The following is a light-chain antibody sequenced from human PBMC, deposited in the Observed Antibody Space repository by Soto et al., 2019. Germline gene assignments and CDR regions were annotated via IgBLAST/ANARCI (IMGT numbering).Light chain of an antibody. J-gene: IGKJ1*01. CDR3: QQRSNWPPRT. Sequence: EIVLTQSPATLSLSPGARATLSCRASQSVSSYLAWYQQKPGQAPRLLIYDASNRATGIPARFSGSGYGTDFTLTISSLEPEDFAVDYCQQRSNWPPRTVGQGPKVQIK. CDR1: QSVSSY. V-gene: IGKV3-11*01. CDR2: DAS.